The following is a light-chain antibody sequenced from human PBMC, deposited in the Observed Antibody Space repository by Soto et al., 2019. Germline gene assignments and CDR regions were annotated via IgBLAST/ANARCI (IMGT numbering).Light chain of an antibody. V-gene: IGLV2-23*01. CDR2: EGS. J-gene: IGLJ1*01. CDR3: CSYAGSSTYV. Sequence: QSVLTQPASVSGSPGQSITISCTGTSSDVGSYKLVSWYQQHPGKDPKLMIYEGSKRPSGVSNRFSGSKSGNTASLTISGLQAEDEADYYCCSYAGSSTYVFGTGTKV. CDR1: SSDVGSYKL.